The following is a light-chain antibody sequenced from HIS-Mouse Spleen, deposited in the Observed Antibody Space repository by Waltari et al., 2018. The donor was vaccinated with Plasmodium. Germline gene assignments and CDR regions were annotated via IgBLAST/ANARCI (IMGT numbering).Light chain of an antibody. Sequence: EIVMTQSPATLSVSPGERATLSCRASQSISCNLAWYQQKPGQAPRLLVYGASTRAAGDAARVRGSGSERELSLTISSLQAEDFAVYYWQPYKNWPLTFGGGTKVEIK. CDR1: QSISCN. J-gene: IGKJ4*01. CDR2: GAS. V-gene: IGKV3-15*01. CDR3: QPYKNWPLT.